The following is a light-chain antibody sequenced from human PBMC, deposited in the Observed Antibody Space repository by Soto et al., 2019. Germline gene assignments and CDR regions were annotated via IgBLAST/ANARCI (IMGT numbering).Light chain of an antibody. CDR1: SSDIGSCKY. Sequence: QSALTQPPSASGSPGQSVTIFCTGTSSDIGSCKYVFWYQQHPGKAPKLIIYEVIKRPSGVPDRFSGSKSGNTASLTVSGLLADDEADYYCSSSADSNNLEVVFGGGTKLTVL. V-gene: IGLV2-8*01. CDR2: EVI. J-gene: IGLJ3*02. CDR3: SSSADSNNLEVV.